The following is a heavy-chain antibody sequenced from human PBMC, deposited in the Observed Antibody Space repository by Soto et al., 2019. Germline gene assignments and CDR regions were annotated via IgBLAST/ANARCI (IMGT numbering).Heavy chain of an antibody. CDR1: GGTFTNYA. D-gene: IGHD1-1*01. CDR2: IIPIFGTA. Sequence: VQLVQSGAEVKKPGSSVKVSCKASGGTFTNYAFSWVRQAPGQGLEWLGGIIPIFGTADYAQKFQGRVTIPADESTSTAHMELSSLRSDDTAVYYCASWLKEAGIGGKYYYGMDVWGQGTTVTVSS. CDR3: ASWLKEAGIGGKYYYGMDV. J-gene: IGHJ6*02. V-gene: IGHV1-69*13.